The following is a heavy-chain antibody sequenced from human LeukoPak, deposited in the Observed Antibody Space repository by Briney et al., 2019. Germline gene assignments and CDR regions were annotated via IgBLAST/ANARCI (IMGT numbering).Heavy chain of an antibody. CDR3: ARDVVVVPAAIRYGMDV. CDR1: GGSFSDYF. J-gene: IGHJ6*02. CDR2: INHSGRT. D-gene: IGHD2-2*01. V-gene: IGHV4-34*01. Sequence: SETLSHTCAVYGGSFSDYFWGWIRQPPGKGLEWIGEINHSGRTYYNPSLKSRVTISVDTSKNQFSLNLSSVTAAGTAVYYCARDVVVVPAAIRYGMDVWGQGTTATVSS.